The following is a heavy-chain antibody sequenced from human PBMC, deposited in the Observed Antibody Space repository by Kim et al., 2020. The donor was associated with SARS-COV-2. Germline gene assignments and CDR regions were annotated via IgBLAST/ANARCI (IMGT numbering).Heavy chain of an antibody. V-gene: IGHV3-64*02. Sequence: GGSLRLSCAASGFIFSNYAMHWVRQAPGKGLQYVSAISSDGGSTSYADSVKGRFTISRDNSKTTLYLHMGSLSDEDMAVYYCARRAVANYWYFDVWGRGTLVTVSS. CDR3: ARRAVANYWYFDV. CDR2: ISSDGGST. J-gene: IGHJ2*01. CDR1: GFIFSNYA. D-gene: IGHD6-19*01.